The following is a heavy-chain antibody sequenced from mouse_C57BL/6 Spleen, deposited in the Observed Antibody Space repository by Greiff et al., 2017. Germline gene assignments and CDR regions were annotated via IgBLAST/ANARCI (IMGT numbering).Heavy chain of an antibody. V-gene: IGHV2-9-1*01. J-gene: IGHJ2*01. D-gene: IGHD2-2*01. Sequence: VQRVESGPGLVAPSQSLSITCTVSGFSLTSYAISWVRQPPGKGLEWLGVIGTGGGTNYNSAIKSRLSISKDNSKSQVFLKMNSLQTDDTARYYCARTGGYEYYFDYWGQGTTLTVSS. CDR2: IGTGGGT. CDR3: ARTGGYEYYFDY. CDR1: GFSLTSYA.